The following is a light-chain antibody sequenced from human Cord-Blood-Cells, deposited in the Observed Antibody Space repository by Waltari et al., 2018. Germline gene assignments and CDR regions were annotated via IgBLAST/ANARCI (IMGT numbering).Light chain of an antibody. Sequence: DIVMTQSPDSLAVSLGERATINCKSSQSVLYSSNNKNYLAWYQQKPGQPPKLLIYWASTRESGVPVRFSVSGSGTDFTLTISSLQAEDVAVYYCQQYYSTPPTFGQGTKLEIK. V-gene: IGKV4-1*01. CDR3: QQYYSTPPT. J-gene: IGKJ2*01. CDR2: WAS. CDR1: QSVLYSSNNKNY.